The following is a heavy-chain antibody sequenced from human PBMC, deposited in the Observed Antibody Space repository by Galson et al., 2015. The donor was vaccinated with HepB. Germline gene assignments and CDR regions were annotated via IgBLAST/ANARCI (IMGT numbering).Heavy chain of an antibody. Sequence: SLRLSCAASGFTFSMYALHWVRQAPGKGLEYVSAISRFEITTYYADSVKGRFTISRDNSKNTLYLQMSSLRPEDTAVYYCVKGFEELRPKNYFDYWGQGTLVTVSS. CDR3: VKGFEELRPKNYFDY. V-gene: IGHV3-64D*06. CDR1: GFTFSMYA. J-gene: IGHJ4*02. D-gene: IGHD1-26*01. CDR2: ISRFEITT.